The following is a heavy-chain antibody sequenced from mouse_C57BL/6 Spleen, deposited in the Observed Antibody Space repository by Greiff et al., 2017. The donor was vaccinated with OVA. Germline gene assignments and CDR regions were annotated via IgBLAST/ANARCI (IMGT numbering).Heavy chain of an antibody. CDR2: IYPGDGDT. D-gene: IGHD2-5*01. J-gene: IGHJ4*01. V-gene: IGHV1-80*01. CDR1: GYAFSSYW. Sequence: QVQLQQSGAELVKPGASVKISCKASGYAFSSYWMNWVKQRPGKGLEWIGQIYPGDGDTNYNGKFKGKAPLTADKSSSTAYMQLSSLTSEDSAVYFCARSDSNYVENAMDYWGQGTSVTVSS. CDR3: ARSDSNYVENAMDY.